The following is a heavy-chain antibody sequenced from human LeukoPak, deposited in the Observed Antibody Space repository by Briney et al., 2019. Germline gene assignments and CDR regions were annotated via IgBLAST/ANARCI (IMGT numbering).Heavy chain of an antibody. Sequence: SETLSLTCTVSGGSISSYYWSWIRQPPGKGLEWIGYIYYSGSTNYNPSLKSRDTISVDTSKNQFSLKLSSVTVADTAIYYCARGRCSGGSCSSYYFDYWGQGTLVTVSS. D-gene: IGHD2-15*01. J-gene: IGHJ4*02. CDR2: IYYSGST. CDR1: GGSISSYY. V-gene: IGHV4-59*01. CDR3: ARGRCSGGSCSSYYFDY.